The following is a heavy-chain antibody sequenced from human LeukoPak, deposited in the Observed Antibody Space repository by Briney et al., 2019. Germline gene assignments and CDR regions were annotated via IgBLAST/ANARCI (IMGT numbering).Heavy chain of an antibody. D-gene: IGHD1-1*01. CDR3: AKDRGLQLERRAAYDY. CDR1: GLTFNNYA. V-gene: IGHV3-23*01. CDR2: ISGRGASK. Sequence: GGSLRLSCAVSGLTFNNYAMSWVRQAPGKGLEWVSGISGRGASKYYADSVKGRFTISRDNSKNTLYLQMNSLRAEDTAVYYCAKDRGLQLERRAAYDYWGQGTLVTVSS. J-gene: IGHJ4*02.